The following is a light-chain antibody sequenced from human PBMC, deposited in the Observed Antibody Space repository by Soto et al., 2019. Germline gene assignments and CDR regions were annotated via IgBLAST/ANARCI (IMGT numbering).Light chain of an antibody. CDR2: GAS. J-gene: IGKJ4*01. V-gene: IGKV3-20*01. CDR1: QIVSSTY. CDR3: QQYDVTPPNT. Sequence: EIVLTQSPGTLSLSPGERATLSCRASQIVSSTYLAWFQQKPGQAPRLLIYGASTRATGIPDRFSGSGSGTDFTLTISGLEPEGFAFYYCQQYDVTPPNTFGGGTKVDIK.